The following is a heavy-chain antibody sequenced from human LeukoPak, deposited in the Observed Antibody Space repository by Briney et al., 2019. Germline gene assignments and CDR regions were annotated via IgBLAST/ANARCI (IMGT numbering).Heavy chain of an antibody. V-gene: IGHV4-4*07. CDR2: IYITGST. J-gene: IGHJ5*02. CDR1: GGSITSYY. CDR3: ARVPGGALNWFDP. Sequence: SETLSLTCTVSGGSITSYYWSWIRQSAGKGLEWIGRIYITGSTTYNPSLKSRVTMSLDTSKNQFSLKLSSVTAADTAVYYCARVPGGALNWFDPWGQGTLVTVSS. D-gene: IGHD1-1*01.